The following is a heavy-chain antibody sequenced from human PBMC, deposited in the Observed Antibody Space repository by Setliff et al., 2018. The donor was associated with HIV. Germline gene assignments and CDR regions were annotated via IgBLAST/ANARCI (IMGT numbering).Heavy chain of an antibody. V-gene: IGHV1-69*06. Sequence: GASVKVSCKASGGSFNILGFTWVRQAPGQGLEWVGGIIPVVDAPIYAQRFQGRVVITADKSTGTAYMQLSSLKFEDTAVYYCATRPPGVHGFCIWGQGTMVTVSS. J-gene: IGHJ3*02. CDR2: IIPVVDAP. CDR3: ATRPPGVHGFCI. CDR1: GGSFNILG. D-gene: IGHD3-10*01.